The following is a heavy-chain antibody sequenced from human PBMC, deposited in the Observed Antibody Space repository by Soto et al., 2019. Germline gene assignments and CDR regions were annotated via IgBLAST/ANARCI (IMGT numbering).Heavy chain of an antibody. CDR3: ARENNDILTGYYVNY. D-gene: IGHD3-9*01. CDR2: IKQDGSEK. CDR1: GFTFGSYW. Sequence: GGSLRLSCAASGFTFGSYWMSWVRQAPGKGLEWVANIKQDGSEKYYVDSVKGRFTISRDNAKNSLYLQMNSLRAEDTAVYYCARENNDILTGYYVNYWGQGTLVTVSS. V-gene: IGHV3-7*01. J-gene: IGHJ4*02.